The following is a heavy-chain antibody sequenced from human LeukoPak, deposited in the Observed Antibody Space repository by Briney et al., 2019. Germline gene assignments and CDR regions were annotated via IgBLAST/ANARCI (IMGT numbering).Heavy chain of an antibody. J-gene: IGHJ4*02. CDR3: AREDTYYGSGSYLDY. Sequence: SQTLSLTCAISGNSVSSNSAAWNWIRQSPSRGLEWLGGTYYRSKWYNDYAVSVKSRITINPDTSKNQFSLQLNSVTPEDTAVYYCAREDTYYGSGSYLDYWGQGTLVTVSS. CDR2: TYYRSKWYN. CDR1: GNSVSSNSAA. V-gene: IGHV6-1*01. D-gene: IGHD3-10*01.